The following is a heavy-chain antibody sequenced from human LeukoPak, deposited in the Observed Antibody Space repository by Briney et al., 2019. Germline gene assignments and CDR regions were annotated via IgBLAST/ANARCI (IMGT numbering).Heavy chain of an antibody. CDR2: ISWDGGST. J-gene: IGHJ4*02. Sequence: SGGSLRLSCAASGFSFEDYTMHWVRQAPGKGLEWVSLISWDGGSTYYADSVKGRFTISRDNSKTSLYLQMNSLRTEDTALYYCAKEMWPMIVVPHSSFDYWGQGTLVTVSS. CDR3: AKEMWPMIVVPHSSFDY. D-gene: IGHD3-22*01. CDR1: GFSFEDYT. V-gene: IGHV3-43*01.